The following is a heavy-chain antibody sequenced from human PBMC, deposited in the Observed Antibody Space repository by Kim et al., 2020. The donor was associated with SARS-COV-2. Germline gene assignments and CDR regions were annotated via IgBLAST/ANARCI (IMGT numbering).Heavy chain of an antibody. D-gene: IGHD6-13*01. V-gene: IGHV4-61*01. CDR2: ISYSGST. J-gene: IGHJ4*02. CDR3: ARSWKATAGA. Sequence: SETLSLTCTVSGGSVSSGNYYWSWIRQPPGKGLEWIGYISYSGSTNYNPSLKSRVTISVDTSKNQFSLKLSSVTAADTAVYYCARSWKATAGAWCQGTLV. CDR1: GGSVSSGNYY.